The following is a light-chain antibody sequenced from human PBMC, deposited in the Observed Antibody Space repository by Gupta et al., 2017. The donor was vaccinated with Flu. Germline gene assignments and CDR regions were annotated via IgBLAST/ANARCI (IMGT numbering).Light chain of an antibody. J-gene: IGKJ1*01. V-gene: IGKV1-39*01. CDR2: ATS. CDR1: QTISTY. Sequence: DIQMTQSPSSLSASVGDRVTITCRASQTISTYLNWYRHKPGKAPELLIYATSTLQGGGPSRFSGSRSGTDFTLTISSLQPEDFAIYFCQQTYSIPTFGQGTKVEI. CDR3: QQTYSIPT.